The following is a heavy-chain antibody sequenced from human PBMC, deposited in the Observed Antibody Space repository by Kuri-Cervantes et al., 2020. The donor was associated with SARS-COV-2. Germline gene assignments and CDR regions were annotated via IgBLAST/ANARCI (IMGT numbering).Heavy chain of an antibody. Sequence: GESLKISCAASGFTFSSYSMNWVRQAPGKGLEWVSSISSSSSYIYYADSVKGRFTISRDNAKNSLYLQMNSLRAEDTAVYYCARETLNWNYVLDYWGQGALVTVSS. CDR2: ISSSSSYI. J-gene: IGHJ4*02. CDR1: GFTFSSYS. V-gene: IGHV3-21*01. D-gene: IGHD1-7*01. CDR3: ARETLNWNYVLDY.